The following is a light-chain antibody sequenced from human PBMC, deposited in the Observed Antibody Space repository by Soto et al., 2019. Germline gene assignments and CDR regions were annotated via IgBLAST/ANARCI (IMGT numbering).Light chain of an antibody. Sequence: QSALTQPASVSGSPGQSITLSCTGTSSDVGAYNYVSWYQQHPGKAPKLMIYEVTNRPSGVSTRFSGSKSGNTASLTISGLQAEDEAAYYCSSYTSSNSWVFGGGTKLTGL. V-gene: IGLV2-14*01. CDR3: SSYTSSNSWV. CDR2: EVT. CDR1: SSDVGAYNY. J-gene: IGLJ3*02.